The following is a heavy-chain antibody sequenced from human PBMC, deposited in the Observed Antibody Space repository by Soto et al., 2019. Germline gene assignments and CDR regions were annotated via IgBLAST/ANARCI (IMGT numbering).Heavy chain of an antibody. CDR2: IVWDDVN. D-gene: IGHD3-22*01. CDR3: AWIRSYYESSCYGSSRMDV. J-gene: IGHJ6*02. Sequence: SGPTLVNPTQPLRLICTFSGFSLSTSGMCVSWIRQPPGKALEWLALIVWDDVNYYSPSLKTRLTISKDTSKNQLVFTMTTMDPVDTATYYCAWIRSYYESSCYGSSRMDVWGQGTTVTVSS. CDR1: GFSLSTSGMC. V-gene: IGHV2-70*01.